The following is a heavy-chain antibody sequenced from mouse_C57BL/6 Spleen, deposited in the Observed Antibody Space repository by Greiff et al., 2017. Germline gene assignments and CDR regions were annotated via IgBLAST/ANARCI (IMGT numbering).Heavy chain of an antibody. J-gene: IGHJ4*01. Sequence: VQLQQSGAELVKPGASVKMSCKASGYTFTSYWITWVKQRPGQGLEWIGDIYPGSGSTNYNEKFKSKATLTVDTSSSTACMQLSSLTSEDSAVYYCAREATNYAMDYWGQGTSVTVSS. CDR2: IYPGSGST. D-gene: IGHD1-1*01. CDR3: AREATNYAMDY. CDR1: GYTFTSYW. V-gene: IGHV1-55*01.